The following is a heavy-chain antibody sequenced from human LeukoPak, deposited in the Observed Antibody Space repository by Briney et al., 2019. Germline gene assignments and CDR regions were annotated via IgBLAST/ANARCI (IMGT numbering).Heavy chain of an antibody. Sequence: SQTLSLTCTVSGGSLSSYYWSWIRQPAGKGLEWIGRIYTSGSTNYNPSLKSRVTMSVDTSKNQFSLKLSSVTTADTAVYYCARDGHYYGSLYYYYGMDVWGQGTTVTVSS. CDR3: ARDGHYYGSLYYYYGMDV. V-gene: IGHV4-4*07. J-gene: IGHJ6*02. CDR1: GGSLSSYY. CDR2: IYTSGST. D-gene: IGHD3-10*01.